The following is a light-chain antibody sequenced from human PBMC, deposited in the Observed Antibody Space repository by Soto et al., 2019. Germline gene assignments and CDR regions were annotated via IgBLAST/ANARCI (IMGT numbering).Light chain of an antibody. Sequence: QSALTQPASVSGSPGQSITISCTGTSSDVGAYNYVSWYQQYPGKAPKLMIYEVSNRPSGISNRFSGSKSGNTASLTISGLQAEDEADYYCSSFTSSSTRLFGGGTKLTVL. CDR1: SSDVGAYNY. V-gene: IGLV2-14*01. CDR3: SSFTSSSTRL. J-gene: IGLJ2*01. CDR2: EVS.